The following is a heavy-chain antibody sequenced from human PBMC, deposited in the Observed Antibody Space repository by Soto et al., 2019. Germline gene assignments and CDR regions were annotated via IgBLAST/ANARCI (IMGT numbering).Heavy chain of an antibody. Sequence: GGSLRLSCAASGFTFSRYGMHCVRQAPGKGLEYVSVISSSSSTKYYANSVKDRFTISRDNAKSLLYLQMNSLRAEDTAVYYCARDPFDCGHACSSHYWGQGPRVTVSS. CDR3: ARDPFDCGHACSSHY. D-gene: IGHD2-21*01. J-gene: IGHJ4*02. V-gene: IGHV3-48*04. CDR2: ISSSSSTK. CDR1: GFTFSRYG.